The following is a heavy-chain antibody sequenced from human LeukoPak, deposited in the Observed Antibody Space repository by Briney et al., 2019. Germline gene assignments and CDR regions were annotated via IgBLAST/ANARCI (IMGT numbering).Heavy chain of an antibody. CDR3: ARGRGYSGCFGYYYMDV. Sequence: SETLSLTCTVSGGSISSYYWSWIRQPPGKGLEWIGYIYYSGSTNYNPSLKSRVTISLDTSKNQFSLKLSSVTAADTAVYYCARGRGYSGCFGYYYMDVWGKGTTVTVSS. CDR1: GGSISSYY. J-gene: IGHJ6*03. CDR2: IYYSGST. V-gene: IGHV4-59*01. D-gene: IGHD5-12*01.